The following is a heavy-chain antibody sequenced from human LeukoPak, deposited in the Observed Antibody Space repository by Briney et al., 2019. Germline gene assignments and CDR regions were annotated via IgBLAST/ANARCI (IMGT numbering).Heavy chain of an antibody. CDR2: ISSGRSYI. V-gene: IGHV3-21*01. Sequence: SITLTSTASSFTITSYSMNWISKTPAKGTEWVSSISSGRSYIYYADSVKGRFTISRDNAKNSLYLQMSSLRAEDTAIYYCAREQLPFDVWGQGTMVTVSS. CDR3: AREQLPFDV. CDR1: SFTITSYS. J-gene: IGHJ3*01. D-gene: IGHD2-2*01.